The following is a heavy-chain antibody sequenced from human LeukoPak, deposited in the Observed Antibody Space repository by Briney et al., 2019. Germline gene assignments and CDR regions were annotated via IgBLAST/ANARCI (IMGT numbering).Heavy chain of an antibody. D-gene: IGHD3-9*01. CDR3: AKVLLRYFDWSPFDY. CDR2: ISSSSTI. V-gene: IGHV3-48*01. CDR1: GFTFSSYS. Sequence: GGSLRLSCAASGFTFSSYSMNWVRQAPGKGLEWVSYISSSSTIYYADSVKGRFTISRDNAKNSLYLQMNSLRAEDTALYYCAKVLLRYFDWSPFDYWGQGTLVTVSS. J-gene: IGHJ4*02.